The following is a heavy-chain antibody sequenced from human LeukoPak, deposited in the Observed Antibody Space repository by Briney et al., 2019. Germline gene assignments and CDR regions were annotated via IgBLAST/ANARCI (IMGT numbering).Heavy chain of an antibody. CDR1: GFTFSSFT. CDR2: ISSSSSYI. J-gene: IGHJ4*02. CDR3: ARDPGAYSSSPIDY. V-gene: IGHV3-21*01. D-gene: IGHD6-6*01. Sequence: GGSLRLSCAASGFTFSSFTMNWVRQAPGKGLEWVSSISSSSSYIYSADSVKGRFTVSRDNARNSLYLRMNSLRAEDTAVYYCARDPGAYSSSPIDYWGQGTLVTVSS.